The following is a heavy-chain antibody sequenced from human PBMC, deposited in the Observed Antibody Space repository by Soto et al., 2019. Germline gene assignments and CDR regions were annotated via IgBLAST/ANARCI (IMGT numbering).Heavy chain of an antibody. V-gene: IGHV3-64D*08. CDR1: GFTFSSYA. CDR2: ISSNGGST. J-gene: IGHJ3*02. Sequence: GGSLRLSCSASGFTFSSYAMHWVRQAPGKGLEYVSAISSNGGSTYYADSVKGRFTISRDNSKNTLYLQMSSLRAEDTAVYYCVKDAILYYYGSGSYYQSSGDAFDIWGQGTMVTVSS. CDR3: VKDAILYYYGSGSYYQSSGDAFDI. D-gene: IGHD3-10*01.